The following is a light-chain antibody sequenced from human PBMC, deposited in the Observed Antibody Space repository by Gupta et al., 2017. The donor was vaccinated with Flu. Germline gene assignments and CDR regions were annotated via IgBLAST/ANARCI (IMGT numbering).Light chain of an antibody. CDR3: MQGAHWPWA. J-gene: IGKJ1*01. V-gene: IGKV2-30*02. CDR2: QVS. CDR1: LGLVHSDGNTY. Sequence: DVVLHHSQFAVPVILWQRASVSFRSSLGLVHSDGNTYLHWFQQRPGQSSRRLIYQVSYRESGVPDRFSGSGSGTDFTLRISRVEAEDVGVYYWMQGAHWPWAFGQGTKVEIK.